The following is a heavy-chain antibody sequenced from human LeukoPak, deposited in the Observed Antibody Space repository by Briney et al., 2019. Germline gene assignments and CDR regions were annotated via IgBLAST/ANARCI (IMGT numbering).Heavy chain of an antibody. D-gene: IGHD6-13*01. Sequence: SVKVSCKASGGTFSSYAISWVRQAPGQGLEWMGRIIPILGIANYAQKFQGRVTITADKSTSTAYMELSSLRSEDTAVYYCASPRAAAGTDFDYWGQGTLVTVSS. CDR1: GGTFSSYA. V-gene: IGHV1-69*04. CDR3: ASPRAAAGTDFDY. J-gene: IGHJ4*02. CDR2: IIPILGIA.